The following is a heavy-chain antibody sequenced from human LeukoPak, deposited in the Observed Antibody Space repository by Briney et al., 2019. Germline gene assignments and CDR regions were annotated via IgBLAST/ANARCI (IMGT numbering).Heavy chain of an antibody. CDR3: SELGITMIGCV. J-gene: IGHJ6*01. V-gene: IGHV3-48*03. CDR1: GFTLSSYE. CDR2: ISRSGSTI. D-gene: IGHD3-10*02. Sequence: GGSLRLSCAASGFTLSSYEMNWVGQAAGKGVEGVSYISRSGSTILFADSVKGRFTIPRDNAKKSLYLQMNSLRCQARAGYFFSELGITMIGCVSGKGATVTISS.